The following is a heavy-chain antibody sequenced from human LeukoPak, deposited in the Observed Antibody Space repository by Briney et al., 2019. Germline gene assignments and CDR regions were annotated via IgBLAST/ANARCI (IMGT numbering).Heavy chain of an antibody. CDR2: INPNSGGT. Sequence: ASVKVSCKASGYTFTGYYMHWVRQAPGQGLEWMGWINPNSGGTNYAQKFQGRVTMTRDTSISTAYMELSRLRSDDTAVYYCARAFWSGLYNWFDPWGQGTLVTVSS. V-gene: IGHV1-2*02. J-gene: IGHJ5*02. CDR3: ARAFWSGLYNWFDP. CDR1: GYTFTGYY. D-gene: IGHD3-3*01.